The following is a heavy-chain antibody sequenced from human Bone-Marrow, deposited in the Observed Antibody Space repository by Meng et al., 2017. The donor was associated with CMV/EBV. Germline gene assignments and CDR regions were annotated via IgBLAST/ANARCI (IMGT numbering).Heavy chain of an antibody. Sequence: KVSCKGSGYSFTSYWIGWVRQMPGKGLEWMGIIYPGDSDTRYSPSFQGQVTISADKSISTAYLQWSSLKASDTAMYYCARRNDFWSGYYPYNWFDPWGQGTLVTVSS. J-gene: IGHJ5*02. CDR1: GYSFTSYW. D-gene: IGHD3-3*01. CDR3: ARRNDFWSGYYPYNWFDP. V-gene: IGHV5-51*01. CDR2: IYPGDSDT.